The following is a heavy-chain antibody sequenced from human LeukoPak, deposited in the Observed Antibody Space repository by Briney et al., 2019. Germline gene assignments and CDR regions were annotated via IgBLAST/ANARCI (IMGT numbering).Heavy chain of an antibody. J-gene: IGHJ4*02. CDR1: GFTFSSHS. V-gene: IGHV3-48*01. Sequence: GGSLRLSCAASGFTFSSHSMNWVRQAPGKGLEWVSYISSSSSTIYYADSVKGRFTISRDNAKNSLYLQMNSLRAEDTAVYYCARGSTYYDSSGQVPFDYWGQGTLVTVSS. CDR3: ARGSTYYDSSGQVPFDY. CDR2: ISSSSSTI. D-gene: IGHD3-22*01.